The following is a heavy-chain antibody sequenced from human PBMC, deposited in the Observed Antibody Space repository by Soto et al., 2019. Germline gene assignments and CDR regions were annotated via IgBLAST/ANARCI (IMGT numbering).Heavy chain of an antibody. CDR3: TAGRGGSYYY. CDR2: IKSKNSGGTT. V-gene: IGHV3-15*01. J-gene: IGHJ4*02. CDR1: GFTFNTAW. D-gene: IGHD1-26*01. Sequence: GGSLRLSCASSGFTFNTAWMSWVRQAPGKGLEWVGRIKSKNSGGTTDYSAPVKGRFTISRDDSQNTVYLQMNSLQTEDSAVYYCTAGRGGSYYYWGQGTLLTVSS.